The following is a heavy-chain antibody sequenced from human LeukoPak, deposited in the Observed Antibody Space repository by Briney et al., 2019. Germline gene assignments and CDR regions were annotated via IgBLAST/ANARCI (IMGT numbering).Heavy chain of an antibody. CDR2: IYYSGST. V-gene: IGHV4-39*01. J-gene: IGHJ4*02. D-gene: IGHD3-16*01. CDR3: ARWGEADY. CDR1: GGSISSSSYY. Sequence: SETLCLTCTVSGGSISSSSYYWGWIRQPPGKGLEWIGSIYYSGSTYYNPSLKSRVTISVDTSKNQFSLKLSSVTAADTAVYYCARWGEADYWGQGTLVTVSS.